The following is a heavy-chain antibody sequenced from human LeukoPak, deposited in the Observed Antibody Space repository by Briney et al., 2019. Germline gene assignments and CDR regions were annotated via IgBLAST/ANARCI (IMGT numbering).Heavy chain of an antibody. Sequence: ASVKVSCKASGYTFTSYGISWVRQAPGQGLEWMGWINTNTGNPTYAQGFPGRVVFSLDTSVSTAYLQMSSLKAEDTAVYYCARADAPTDAFDIWGQGTMVTVSS. CDR2: INTNTGNP. D-gene: IGHD2-8*01. J-gene: IGHJ3*02. CDR3: ARADAPTDAFDI. V-gene: IGHV7-4-1*02. CDR1: GYTFTSYG.